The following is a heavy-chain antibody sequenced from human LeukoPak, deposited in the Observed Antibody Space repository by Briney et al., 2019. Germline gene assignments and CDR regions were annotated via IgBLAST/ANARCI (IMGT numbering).Heavy chain of an antibody. D-gene: IGHD3-10*01. J-gene: IGHJ3*02. CDR2: ISSSSSYI. Sequence: GGSLRLSCAASGFTFSSYSMNWVRQAPGKGLEWVSSISSSSSYIYYADSVKGRFTISRDNAKNSLYLQMNSLRAEDTAVYYCASYSGSDDAFDIWGQGTMVTVPS. CDR3: ASYSGSDDAFDI. V-gene: IGHV3-21*01. CDR1: GFTFSSYS.